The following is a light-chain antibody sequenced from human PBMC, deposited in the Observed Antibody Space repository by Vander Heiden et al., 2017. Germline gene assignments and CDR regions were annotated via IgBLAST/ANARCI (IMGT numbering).Light chain of an antibody. Sequence: QSALPQPASVSGSLGQSLPIFCTGTSSDVGGYNYVSWYQQHPAKAPKIMIYDVSNRPSGVSNRFSGSKSGNTASLTISGLQAEDEADYYCSSFTSRNTYVFGTGTKVTVL. CDR1: SSDVGGYNY. V-gene: IGLV2-14*01. CDR2: DVS. J-gene: IGLJ1*01. CDR3: SSFTSRNTYV.